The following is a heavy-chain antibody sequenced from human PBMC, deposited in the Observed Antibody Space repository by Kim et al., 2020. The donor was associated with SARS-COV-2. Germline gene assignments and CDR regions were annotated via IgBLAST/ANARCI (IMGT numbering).Heavy chain of an antibody. J-gene: IGHJ6*02. Sequence: GGSLRLSCAASGFTFSSYAMHWVRQAPGKGLEWVAVISYDGSNKYYADSVKGRFTISRDNSKNTLYLQMNSLRAEDTAVYYCARVGQWLTQDGPPGDYYYYYGMDVWGQGPTVTVSS. CDR2: ISYDGSNK. CDR1: GFTFSSYA. V-gene: IGHV3-30*04. D-gene: IGHD6-19*01. CDR3: ARVGQWLTQDGPPGDYYYYYGMDV.